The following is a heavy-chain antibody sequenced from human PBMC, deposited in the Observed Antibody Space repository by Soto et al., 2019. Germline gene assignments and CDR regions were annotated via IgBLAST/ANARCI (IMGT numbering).Heavy chain of an antibody. CDR2: ISAYNGNT. J-gene: IGHJ6*02. CDR1: GYTFTSYG. CDR3: ARTDIVVVVAALLYHYYGMDV. D-gene: IGHD2-15*01. Sequence: QVQLVQSGAEVKKPGASVKVSCKASGYTFTSYGISWVRQAPGQGLEWMGWISAYNGNTNYAQKLQGRFTMTTDTSTSTAYMELRSLRSDDTAVYYCARTDIVVVVAALLYHYYGMDVWGQGTTVTVSS. V-gene: IGHV1-18*01.